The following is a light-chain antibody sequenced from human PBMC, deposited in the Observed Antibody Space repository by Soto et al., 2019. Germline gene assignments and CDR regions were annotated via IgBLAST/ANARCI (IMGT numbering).Light chain of an antibody. Sequence: DIVMTQSPLSLPVTPGEPASISCRSSQSLLHSNGYNYLDWYLQKPGQSPQLLIYLGYNRASGVPDRFRGSGSGTDYTLKISRVEAEDVGVYYCKQALQSPRTFGQGTKLEIK. J-gene: IGKJ2*01. CDR1: QSLLHSNGYNY. V-gene: IGKV2-28*01. CDR2: LGY. CDR3: KQALQSPRT.